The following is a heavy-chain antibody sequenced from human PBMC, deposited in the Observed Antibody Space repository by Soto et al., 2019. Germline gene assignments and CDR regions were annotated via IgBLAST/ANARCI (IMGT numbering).Heavy chain of an antibody. J-gene: IGHJ4*02. CDR3: ASEWTRRDGSGKRHLDY. Sequence: GGSLRLSCVASGFTFNSYAMHWVRQAPGKGLEWVAVISYDGSKNNFADSVKGRFTISRDNSHTTLYLQMNSLTAEATAVYYCASEWTRRDGSGKRHLDYWGQGTLLTVSS. CDR1: GFTFNSYA. V-gene: IGHV3-30*03. D-gene: IGHD1-26*01. CDR2: ISYDGSKN.